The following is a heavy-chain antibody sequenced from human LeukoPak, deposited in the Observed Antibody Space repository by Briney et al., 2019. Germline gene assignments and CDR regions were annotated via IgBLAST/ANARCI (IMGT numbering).Heavy chain of an antibody. D-gene: IGHD3-10*01. CDR1: VGSISSGGYY. CDR3: ARGLFNSLPVRGYYFDY. CDR2: IYYSGSI. V-gene: IGHV4-31*03. J-gene: IGHJ4*02. Sequence: SEPLSLTCTVSVGSISSGGYYWSWIRQHPGRGLEWHGYIYYSGSIYYNPSLKSRVTISVDTSKNQCSLKLSSVTAADTAVYYCARGLFNSLPVRGYYFDYWGQGTLVTVSS.